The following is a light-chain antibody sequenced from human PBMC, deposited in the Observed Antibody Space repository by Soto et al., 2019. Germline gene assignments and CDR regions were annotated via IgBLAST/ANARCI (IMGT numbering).Light chain of an antibody. V-gene: IGLV1-40*01. CDR2: GDD. Sequence: QSVLTQPPSVSGAPGQRVTISCTGSRSNIGAGYDVHWYQQLPGTAPKLLISGDDNRPSGVPDRFSGSKSGTSASLAITGLQAEDEADYYCQSYDSSLSAVVFGGGTKLTVL. CDR1: RSNIGAGYD. CDR3: QSYDSSLSAVV. J-gene: IGLJ2*01.